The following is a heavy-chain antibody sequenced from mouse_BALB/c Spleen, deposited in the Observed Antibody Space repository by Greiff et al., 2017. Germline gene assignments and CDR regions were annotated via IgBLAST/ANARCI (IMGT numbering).Heavy chain of an antibody. CDR3: ATYYGNPYAMDY. Sequence: QVQLQQSGAELAKPGASVKMSCKASGYTFTSYWMHWVKQRPGQGLEWIGYINPSTGYTEYNQKFKDKATLTADKSSSTAYMQLSSLTSEDSAVYYCATYYGNPYAMDYWGQGTSVTVSS. CDR1: GYTFTSYW. J-gene: IGHJ4*01. V-gene: IGHV1-7*01. CDR2: INPSTGYT. D-gene: IGHD2-10*01.